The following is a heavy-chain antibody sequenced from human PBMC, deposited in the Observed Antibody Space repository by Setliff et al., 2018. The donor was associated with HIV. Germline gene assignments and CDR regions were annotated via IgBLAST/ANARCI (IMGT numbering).Heavy chain of an antibody. J-gene: IGHJ4*02. V-gene: IGHV4-4*07. CDR3: VNPSGAMGDFDS. Sequence: ETLSLTCTVSGGSISTYYLTWIRQPAGKGLEWIGRIFASGSTNYNPSLKSRVTMSVDTSKNQFSLRLSSVTAADTAVYYCVNPSGAMGDFDSWGQGTLVTVSS. D-gene: IGHD3-16*01. CDR1: GGSISTYY. CDR2: IFASGST.